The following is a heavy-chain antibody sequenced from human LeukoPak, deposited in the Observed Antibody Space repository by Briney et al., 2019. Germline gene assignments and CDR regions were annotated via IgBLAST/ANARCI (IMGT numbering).Heavy chain of an antibody. CDR2: VNPSGGST. D-gene: IGHD3-22*01. CDR3: ATVTGITMISGGLGAFDI. V-gene: IGHV1-46*01. Sequence: GASVKLSCKASGYTFTSYYLHWVRQAPGQGLEWMGMVNPSGGSTSYAQKFQGRVTMTEDTSTDTAYMELSSLRSEDTAVYYCATVTGITMISGGLGAFDIWGQGTMVTVSS. J-gene: IGHJ3*02. CDR1: GYTFTSYY.